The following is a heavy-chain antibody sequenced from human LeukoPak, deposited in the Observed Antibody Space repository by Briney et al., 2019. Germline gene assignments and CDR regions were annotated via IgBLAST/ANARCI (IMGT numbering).Heavy chain of an antibody. Sequence: GGSLRLSCVASGFTFSSYEMNWVRQAPGKGLEWVSYISSSGSTIYYADSVKGRFTISRDNAKNSLYLQMNSLRAEDTAVYYCARDRNDFWSGYFHFDYWGQGTLVTVSS. J-gene: IGHJ4*02. V-gene: IGHV3-48*03. D-gene: IGHD3-3*01. CDR3: ARDRNDFWSGYFHFDY. CDR2: ISSSGSTI. CDR1: GFTFSSYE.